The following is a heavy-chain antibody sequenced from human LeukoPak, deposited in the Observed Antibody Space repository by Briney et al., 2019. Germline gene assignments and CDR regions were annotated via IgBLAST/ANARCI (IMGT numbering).Heavy chain of an antibody. Sequence: TGGSLRLSCAASGFTFSSYAMSWVRQAPGKGLEWVSAISGSGGSTYYADSVKGRFTISRDNSKNTLYLQMNSLRGEDTAVYYCAKDGDTMSGTYYYDMDVWGKGTTVT. CDR1: GFTFSSYA. CDR3: AKDGDTMSGTYYYDMDV. D-gene: IGHD1-26*01. V-gene: IGHV3-23*01. J-gene: IGHJ6*03. CDR2: ISGSGGST.